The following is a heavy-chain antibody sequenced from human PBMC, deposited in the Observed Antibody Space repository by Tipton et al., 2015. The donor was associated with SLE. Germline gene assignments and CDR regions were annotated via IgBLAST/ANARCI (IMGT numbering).Heavy chain of an antibody. D-gene: IGHD3-3*01. CDR2: ISYDGSNK. J-gene: IGHJ6*02. CDR1: GFTFSSYA. CDR3: AKGMNSDFWSGTGLDV. V-gene: IGHV3-30*04. Sequence: RSLRLSCAASGFTFSSYAMHWVRQAPGKGLEWVAVISYDGSNKYYADSVRGRFSISRDDSKNTVYLQMSSLKAEDTAVYYCAKGMNSDFWSGTGLDVWGQGTTVTVS.